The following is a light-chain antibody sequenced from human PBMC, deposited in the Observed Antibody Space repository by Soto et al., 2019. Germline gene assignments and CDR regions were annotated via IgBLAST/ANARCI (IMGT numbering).Light chain of an antibody. CDR3: SSYTSNSTLYV. Sequence: QSALTQPASVSGSPGQSITISCTGTSSDVGAYNYVSWYQQHPGKAPKLMIYDVSNRPSGVSNRFSGSKSGNTASQTISGLQAEDEADYYCSSYTSNSTLYVFGTGTKVTVL. V-gene: IGLV2-14*01. J-gene: IGLJ1*01. CDR2: DVS. CDR1: SSDVGAYNY.